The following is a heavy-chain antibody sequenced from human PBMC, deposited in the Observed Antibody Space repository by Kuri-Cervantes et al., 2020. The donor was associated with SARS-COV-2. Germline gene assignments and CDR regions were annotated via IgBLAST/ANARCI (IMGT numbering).Heavy chain of an antibody. D-gene: IGHD2-8*01. J-gene: IGHJ4*02. Sequence: GGSLISCAASGFTFSDHTMDWVRQAPGKGLEWVGRIKNKDQGYTTYYAASVKGRFTISRDDSKDSLYLQLNSLKSEDTALYYCSRAGPGVSWDFWGQGTLVTVSS. V-gene: IGHV3-72*01. CDR2: IKNKDQGYTT. CDR1: GFTFSDHT. CDR3: SRAGPGVSWDF.